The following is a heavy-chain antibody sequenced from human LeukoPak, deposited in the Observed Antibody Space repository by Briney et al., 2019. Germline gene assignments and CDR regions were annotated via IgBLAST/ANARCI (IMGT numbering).Heavy chain of an antibody. CDR1: GFTFSNYG. J-gene: IGHJ3*02. CDR3: ASGLGSGWYPAFDI. D-gene: IGHD6-19*01. CDR2: IWYDGSNK. V-gene: IGHV3-33*01. Sequence: GGSLRLSCAATGFTFSNYGTHWVRQAPGKGLEWVAVIWYDGSNKYYAASVKGRFTISRDNSKNTLYLQMNSLRAEDTAVYYCASGLGSGWYPAFDIWGQGTMVTVSS.